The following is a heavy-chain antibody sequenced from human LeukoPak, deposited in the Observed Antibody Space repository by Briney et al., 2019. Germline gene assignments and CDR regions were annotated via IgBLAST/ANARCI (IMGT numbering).Heavy chain of an antibody. J-gene: IGHJ4*02. D-gene: IGHD6-13*01. CDR2: IIPIFGTA. V-gene: IGHV1-69*05. Sequence: ASVKVSCKASVGTFSSYAISWVRQAPGQGLEWMGGIIPIFGTANYAQKFQGRVTITTDESTSTAYMELSSLRSEDTAVYYCAGGAIAAAAYDYWGQGTLVTVSS. CDR3: AGGAIAAAAYDY. CDR1: VGTFSSYA.